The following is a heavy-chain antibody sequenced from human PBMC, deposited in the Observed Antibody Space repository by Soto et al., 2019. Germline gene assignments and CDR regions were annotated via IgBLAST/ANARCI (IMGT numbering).Heavy chain of an antibody. Sequence: GASLTLSCAASGFTFSSYAMSWVRQAQGKGLEWVSAISGSGGSTYYADSVKGRFTISRDNSKNTLYLQMNSLRAEDTAVYYCANHIVLMVYALDFDYWGQGTVVTVSS. CDR1: GFTFSSYA. J-gene: IGHJ4*02. CDR2: ISGSGGST. D-gene: IGHD2-8*01. CDR3: ANHIVLMVYALDFDY. V-gene: IGHV3-23*01.